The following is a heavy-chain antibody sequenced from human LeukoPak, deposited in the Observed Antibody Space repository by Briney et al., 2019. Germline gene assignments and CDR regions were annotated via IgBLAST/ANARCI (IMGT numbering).Heavy chain of an antibody. V-gene: IGHV3-30*03. D-gene: IGHD2-2*01. Sequence: PGRSLRLSCAASGFTLTSYGMHWVRQAPGKGLEWVAVISHDGTFENYADAVRGRFTISRDTSKNTLYLQMNSLRDEDTAVYYCARDYRPNRQYCSSTSCYLPAWGDWGQGTLVTVSS. CDR2: ISHDGTFE. CDR1: GFTLTSYG. J-gene: IGHJ4*02. CDR3: ARDYRPNRQYCSSTSCYLPAWGD.